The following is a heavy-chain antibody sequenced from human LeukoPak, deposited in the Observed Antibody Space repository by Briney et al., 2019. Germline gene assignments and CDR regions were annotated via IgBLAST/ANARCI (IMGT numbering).Heavy chain of an antibody. V-gene: IGHV3-74*01. Sequence: GGSLRLSCAASGFTFSSYWMHWVRQAPGKGLVWVSRISNDGSSTTYADSVKGRFTISRDNAKNTLYLQMDSLRAEDTAVYYCGRPITLSSSPGYWGQGALVTVSSGESSPGTPENWFDPWGQGTLVTVSS. CDR1: GFTFSSYW. D-gene: IGHD6-13*01. CDR3: GRPITLSSSPGYWGQGALVTVSSGESSPGTPENWFDP. J-gene: IGHJ5*02. CDR2: ISNDGSST.